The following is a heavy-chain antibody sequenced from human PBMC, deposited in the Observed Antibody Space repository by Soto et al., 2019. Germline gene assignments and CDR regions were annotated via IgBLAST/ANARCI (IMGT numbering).Heavy chain of an antibody. J-gene: IGHJ4*02. Sequence: PSETLSLTCAVSGGSISSGGYSWSWIRQPPGKGLEWIGYIYHSGSTYYNPSLKSRVTISVDRSKNQFSLKLSSVTAADTAVYYRARDRCGAGSYYGDPCYFDYWGQGTLVTVSS. CDR3: ARDRCGAGSYYGDPCYFDY. V-gene: IGHV4-30-2*01. CDR1: GGSISSGGYS. D-gene: IGHD1-26*01. CDR2: IYHSGST.